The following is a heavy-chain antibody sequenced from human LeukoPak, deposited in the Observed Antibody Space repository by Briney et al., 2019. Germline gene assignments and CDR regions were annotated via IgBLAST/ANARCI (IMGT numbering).Heavy chain of an antibody. CDR1: GFTVSSNY. CDR2: ISWNSGSI. V-gene: IGHV3-9*01. J-gene: IGHJ4*02. Sequence: HPGGSLRLSCAVSGFTVSSNYMSWVHQAPGKGLEWVSGISWNSGSIGYADSVKGRFTISRDNAKNSLYLQMNSLRAEDTALYYCAKDIKYYYGSGSYYNNWGQGTLVTVSS. D-gene: IGHD3-10*01. CDR3: AKDIKYYYGSGSYYNN.